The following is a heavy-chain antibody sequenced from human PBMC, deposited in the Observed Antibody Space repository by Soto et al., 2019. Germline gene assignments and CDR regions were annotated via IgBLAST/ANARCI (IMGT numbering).Heavy chain of an antibody. Sequence: ESGGGLVEPVKSLRLSGVVSGFTYEDFAMHWVRQAPGKGLEWGSGISWNSSSTGYADSVTGRFTISRDNAKNSLYLQMRNLTGDDTAMYYCVKDFRRYTNGLDVWGPGTSVTVSS. J-gene: IGHJ6*02. CDR3: VKDFRRYTNGLDV. CDR2: ISWNSSST. D-gene: IGHD5-18*01. V-gene: IGHV3-9*01. CDR1: GFTYEDFA.